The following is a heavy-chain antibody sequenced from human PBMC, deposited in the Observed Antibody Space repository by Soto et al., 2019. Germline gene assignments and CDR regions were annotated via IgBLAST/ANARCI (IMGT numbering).Heavy chain of an antibody. CDR3: ARKLELRGSYFYYYDMDV. D-gene: IGHD1-7*01. J-gene: IGHJ6*02. Sequence: ASVKVSCKASGYTFTDYYMHWVRQAPGQGLEWMGWINPNSGGTNYAQKFQGRVTMTRDTSISTAYMELSRLRSDDTAVYYCARKLELRGSYFYYYDMDVWGQGTTVTVSS. CDR2: INPNSGGT. V-gene: IGHV1-2*02. CDR1: GYTFTDYY.